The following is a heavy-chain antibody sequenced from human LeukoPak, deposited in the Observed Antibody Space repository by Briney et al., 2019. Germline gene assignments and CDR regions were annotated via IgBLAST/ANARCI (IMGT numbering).Heavy chain of an antibody. D-gene: IGHD1-26*01. CDR3: AKVSGELYEVGVDY. V-gene: IGHV3-30*18. Sequence: PGGSLRLSCAASGFTFSSYGMHWVRQAPGKGLEWVAVISYDGSNKYYADSVKGRFTISRDNSKNTLYLQMNSLRAEDTAVYYCAKVSGELYEVGVDYWGQGTLVTVSS. CDR2: ISYDGSNK. J-gene: IGHJ4*02. CDR1: GFTFSSYG.